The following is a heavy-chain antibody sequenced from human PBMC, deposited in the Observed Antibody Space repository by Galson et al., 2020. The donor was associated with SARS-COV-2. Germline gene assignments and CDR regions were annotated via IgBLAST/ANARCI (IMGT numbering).Heavy chain of an antibody. D-gene: IGHD3-22*01. V-gene: IGHV3-11*06. CDR3: ARMIVSMSPPHDYDGMDV. Sequence: GESLKIYCAASGFSLSDYYMSWVRQAPGKGLEGISDISIGSSYRKYADSVKGRFTVSRDNAKNSVSLQMNRLRVEDTAMYYCARMIVSMSPPHDYDGMDVWGQGTTVTASS. CDR2: ISIGSSYR. J-gene: IGHJ6*02. CDR1: GFSLSDYY.